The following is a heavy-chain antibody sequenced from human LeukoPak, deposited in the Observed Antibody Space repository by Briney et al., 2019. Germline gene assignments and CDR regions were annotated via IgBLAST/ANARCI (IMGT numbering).Heavy chain of an antibody. CDR1: DDSFSSHY. Sequence: SETLSLTCAVSDDSFSSHYWTWIRQSPGKGLEWIGYISYIGSTNYNPSLKSRVTISIDTSKNQFSLKLGSVTAADTAVYYCARDLVTVTKGFDIWGQGTMVSVSS. CDR3: ARDLVTVTKGFDI. D-gene: IGHD4-17*01. J-gene: IGHJ3*02. CDR2: ISYIGST. V-gene: IGHV4-59*11.